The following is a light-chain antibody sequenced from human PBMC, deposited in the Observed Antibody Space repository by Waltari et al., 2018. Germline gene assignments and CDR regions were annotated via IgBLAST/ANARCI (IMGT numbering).Light chain of an antibody. J-gene: IGLJ3*02. Sequence: QLVLTQSPSASASLGASVKLTCTLSRGHSSYAIAWHQQQPEKGPRYLMKLNSDGTHNKGDGIPDRFSGSSSGAERYLIISSLQSEDEADYYCQTWGTGIHGVFGGGTKLTVL. CDR2: LNSDGTH. CDR1: RGHSSYA. CDR3: QTWGTGIHGV. V-gene: IGLV4-69*01.